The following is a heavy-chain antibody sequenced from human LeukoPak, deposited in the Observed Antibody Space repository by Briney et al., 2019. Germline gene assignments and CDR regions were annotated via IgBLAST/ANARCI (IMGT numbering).Heavy chain of an antibody. Sequence: GRSLRLSCAASGFTFSSYGMHWVRQAPGKGLEWVAVIWYDGSNKYYADSVKGRFTISRDNSKNTLYLQMNSLRAEDTAVYYCARGRGGYCSSTSCYTYWFDPWGQGTLVTVSS. CDR3: ARGRGGYCSSTSCYTYWFDP. CDR1: GFTFSSYG. V-gene: IGHV3-33*01. D-gene: IGHD2-2*01. J-gene: IGHJ5*02. CDR2: IWYDGSNK.